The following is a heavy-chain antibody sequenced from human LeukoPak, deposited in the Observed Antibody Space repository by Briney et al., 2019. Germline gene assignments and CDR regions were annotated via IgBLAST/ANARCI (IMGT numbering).Heavy chain of an antibody. D-gene: IGHD4-17*01. V-gene: IGHV3-53*01. CDR3: ARRAGEYSHPYDY. Sequence: GGSLRLSCTVSGFTVSSNSMSWVRQAPGKGLEWVSFIYSGGNTHYSDSVKGRFTISRDNSKNTLYLKMNSLRADDTAVYYCARRAGEYSHPYDYWGQGTLVTVSS. J-gene: IGHJ4*02. CDR1: GFTVSSNS. CDR2: IYSGGNT.